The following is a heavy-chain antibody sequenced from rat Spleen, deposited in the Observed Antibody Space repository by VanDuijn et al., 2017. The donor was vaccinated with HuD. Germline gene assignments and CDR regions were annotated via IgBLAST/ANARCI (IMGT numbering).Heavy chain of an antibody. CDR1: GFTFSNYD. D-gene: IGHD1-12*03. V-gene: IGHV5-25*01. CDR3: ATPMAVYYDGYYGDY. Sequence: EVQLVESGGGLVQPGRSLKLSCAASGFTFSNYDMAWVRQAPTKGLEWVASISPSGGSTYYRDSVKGRFTVSRDNAKSTLYLQMDSLRSEDTATYYCATPMAVYYDGYYGDYWGQGVMVTVSS. CDR2: ISPSGGST. J-gene: IGHJ2*01.